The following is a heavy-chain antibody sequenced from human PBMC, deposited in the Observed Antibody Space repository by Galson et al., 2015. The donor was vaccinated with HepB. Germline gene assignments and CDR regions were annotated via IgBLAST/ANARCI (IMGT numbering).Heavy chain of an antibody. J-gene: IGHJ5*02. V-gene: IGHV3-30*03. CDR3: ARHPTAFYDFWSGYSDNWFDP. D-gene: IGHD3-3*01. CDR1: GFTLTNAW. CDR2: ISYDENNK. Sequence: SLRLSCAASGFTLTNAWMKWVRQAPGKGLEGVAVISYDENNKHYEDSVKGRFTISRDNSQNTLYLQMNGLRAEDAAVYYCARHPTAFYDFWSGYSDNWFDPWGQGTLITVSS.